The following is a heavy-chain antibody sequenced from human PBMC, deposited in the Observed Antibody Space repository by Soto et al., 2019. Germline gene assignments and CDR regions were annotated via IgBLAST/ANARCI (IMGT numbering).Heavy chain of an antibody. D-gene: IGHD4-17*01. CDR2: ISSSSSYI. CDR3: ARSTTVTTGADY. CDR1: GFTFSSYS. J-gene: IGHJ4*02. Sequence: GGSLRLSCAASGFTFSSYSMNWVRQAPGKGLEWVSSISSSSSYIYYADSVKGRFTISRDNAKNSLYLQMNSLRAEDTAVYYCARSTTVTTGADYWGQGTLVNVSS. V-gene: IGHV3-21*01.